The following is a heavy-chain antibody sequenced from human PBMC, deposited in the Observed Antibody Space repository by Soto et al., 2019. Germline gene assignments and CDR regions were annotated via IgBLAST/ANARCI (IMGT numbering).Heavy chain of an antibody. V-gene: IGHV3-23*01. Sequence: EVQLLESGGGLVQPGGSLRLSCAASGFTFSSYAMSWVRQAPGKGLEWVSAISGSGGSTYYADSVKGRFTISRDNSKNTLYLQMNSLRAEDTAVYYCAKAFIPPRGDPAWLRFDLGERSYFDYWGQGTLVTVSS. J-gene: IGHJ4*02. D-gene: IGHD5-12*01. CDR1: GFTFSSYA. CDR3: AKAFIPPRGDPAWLRFDLGERSYFDY. CDR2: ISGSGGST.